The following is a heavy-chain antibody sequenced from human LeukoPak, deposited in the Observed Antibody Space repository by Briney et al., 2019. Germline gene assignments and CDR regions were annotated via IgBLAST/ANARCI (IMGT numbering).Heavy chain of an antibody. Sequence: GGSLRLSCAASGFTFNTYGMHWVRQAPGKGLEWVAFIRYDGSDRFYADSVKGRFIISRDNSKNTLYLQMNGLKAEDTAVYYCAKDTRAAAVPDWGQGTPVTVSS. V-gene: IGHV3-30*02. D-gene: IGHD6-13*01. CDR3: AKDTRAAAVPD. CDR1: GFTFNTYG. J-gene: IGHJ4*02. CDR2: IRYDGSDR.